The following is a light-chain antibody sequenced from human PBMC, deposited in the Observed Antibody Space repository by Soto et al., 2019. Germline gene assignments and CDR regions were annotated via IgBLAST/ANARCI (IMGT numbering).Light chain of an antibody. CDR2: KNN. J-gene: IGLJ3*02. CDR3: QSYDNILSGPL. CDR1: GSNVGASYD. V-gene: IGLV1-40*01. Sequence: QSVLTQPPSVSGAPGQTITMSCTGSGSNVGASYDVHWYQVLPGAGPRLLIYKNNNRPSGVPDRFSSSKSGTSASLAITGLRAEDEADYYCQSYDNILSGPLFGGGTKVTVL.